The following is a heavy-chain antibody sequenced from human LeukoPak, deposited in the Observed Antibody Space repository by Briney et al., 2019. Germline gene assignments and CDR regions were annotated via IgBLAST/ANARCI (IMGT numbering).Heavy chain of an antibody. V-gene: IGHV3-23*01. CDR3: ASGELRYFDWLLPPIDY. D-gene: IGHD3-9*01. J-gene: IGHJ4*02. CDR2: ISGSGGST. CDR1: GFTFSSYA. Sequence: GGSLRLSCAASGFTFSSYAMSWVRQAPGKGLEWVSAISGSGGSTYYADSVKGRFTISRDNSKNTLYLQMNSLRAEDTAVYYCASGELRYFDWLLPPIDYWGQGTLVTVSS.